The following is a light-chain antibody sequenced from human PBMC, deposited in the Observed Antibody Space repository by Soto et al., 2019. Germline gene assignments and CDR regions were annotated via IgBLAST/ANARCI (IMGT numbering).Light chain of an antibody. Sequence: EIALTQSPGTLSWCPRVKTTLACMASQSVSSTYLAWYQHKPGQAPRLLIYGASSRATGIPDRFSGSGSGTDFTLIFSILEPDDSAVYYCKQYGNSFVGFGQGTKVDIK. CDR1: QSVSSTY. CDR3: KQYGNSFVG. CDR2: GAS. J-gene: IGKJ1*01. V-gene: IGKV3-20*01.